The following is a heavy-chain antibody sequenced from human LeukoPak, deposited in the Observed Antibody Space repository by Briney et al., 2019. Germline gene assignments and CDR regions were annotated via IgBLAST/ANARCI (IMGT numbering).Heavy chain of an antibody. CDR2: IGGSGATT. Sequence: GGSLRLPCEASRFTYVSYAMTWVRQAPGKGLEWVSSIGGSGATTYYADSVKGRFTVSADNSKNTLYLQMNSLRAEDTAVYYCAFIPVGGLVISNSDYWGQGTRVTVSS. CDR3: AFIPVGGLVISNSDY. J-gene: IGHJ4*02. D-gene: IGHD3/OR15-3a*01. CDR1: RFTYVSYA. V-gene: IGHV3-23*01.